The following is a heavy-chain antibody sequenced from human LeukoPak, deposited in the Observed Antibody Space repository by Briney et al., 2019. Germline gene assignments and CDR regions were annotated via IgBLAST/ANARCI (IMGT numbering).Heavy chain of an antibody. CDR2: ISGSGGST. J-gene: IGHJ4*02. CDR1: GFTFSSYA. D-gene: IGHD6-13*01. Sequence: PGGTLRLSCAASGFTFSSYAMSWVRQAPGKGLECVSSISGSGGSTYYADSVKGRFTISRDNSKNTLYLQMNSLRAEDTAVYYCAKDGGIAAADGYFDYWGQGTLVTVSS. V-gene: IGHV3-23*01. CDR3: AKDGGIAAADGYFDY.